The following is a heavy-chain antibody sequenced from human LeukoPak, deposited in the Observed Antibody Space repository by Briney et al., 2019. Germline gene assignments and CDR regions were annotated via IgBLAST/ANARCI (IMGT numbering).Heavy chain of an antibody. J-gene: IGHJ6*02. Sequence: PSEALSLTCAVYGGSFSGYYWSWIRQPPGKGLEWIGEINHSGSTNYNPSLKSRVTISVDTSKNQFSLKLSSVTAADTAVYYCARVIRPIYYYYYGMDVWGQGTTVTVSS. CDR2: INHSGST. CDR3: ARVIRPIYYYYYGMDV. D-gene: IGHD3-22*01. V-gene: IGHV4-34*01. CDR1: GGSFSGYY.